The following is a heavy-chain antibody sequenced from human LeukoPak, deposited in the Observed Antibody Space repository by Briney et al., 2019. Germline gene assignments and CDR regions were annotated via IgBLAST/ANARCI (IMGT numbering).Heavy chain of an antibody. J-gene: IGHJ4*02. CDR3: ARGGRRRITIFGVVNGFDY. Sequence: SETLSLTCAVYGGSFSGYYWSWIRQPPGKGLEWIGEINHSGSTNYNPSLKSRVTISVDTSKNRFSLKLSSVTAADTAVYYCARGGRRRITIFGVVNGFDYWGQGTLVTVSS. V-gene: IGHV4-34*01. CDR2: INHSGST. D-gene: IGHD3-3*01. CDR1: GGSFSGYY.